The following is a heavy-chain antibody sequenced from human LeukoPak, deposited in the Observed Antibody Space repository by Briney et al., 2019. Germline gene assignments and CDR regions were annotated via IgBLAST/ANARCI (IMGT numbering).Heavy chain of an antibody. D-gene: IGHD3-10*01. Sequence: PSETLSLTCTVSGGSISSYYWSWIRQPPGKGLEWIGRIYTSGSTNYNPSLKSRVTMSVDTSKNQFSLKLSSVTAADTAVYYCARLMVRGRNDYYYYGMDVWGQGTTVTVSS. CDR3: ARLMVRGRNDYYYYGMDV. CDR2: IYTSGST. CDR1: GGSISSYY. J-gene: IGHJ6*02. V-gene: IGHV4-4*07.